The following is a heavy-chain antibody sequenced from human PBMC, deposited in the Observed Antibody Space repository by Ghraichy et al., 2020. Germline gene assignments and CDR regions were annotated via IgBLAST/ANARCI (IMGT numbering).Heavy chain of an antibody. J-gene: IGHJ5*02. Sequence: SETLSLTCAVYGGSFSGYYWSWIRQPPGKGLEWIGEINHNGSTNYNPSLKSRVSITVDTSTNQFSLKLSSVTAADTAVYYCARGHPLWDHGRLPGRVWFDPWGQGILVTVSS. V-gene: IGHV4-34*01. D-gene: IGHD5-18*01. CDR2: INHNGST. CDR1: GGSFSGYY. CDR3: ARGHPLWDHGRLPGRVWFDP.